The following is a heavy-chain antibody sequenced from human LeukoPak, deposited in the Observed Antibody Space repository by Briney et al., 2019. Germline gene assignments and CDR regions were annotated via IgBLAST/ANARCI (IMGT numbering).Heavy chain of an antibody. D-gene: IGHD3-3*01. V-gene: IGHV4-30-4*08. Sequence: SETLSLTCDVSGYSISSGYYWSWIRQPPGKGLEWIGYIYYSGSTYYNPSLKSRVTISVDTSKNQFSLKLSSVTAADTAVYYCARGVFWSGYRNFDYWGQGTLVTVSS. CDR1: GYSISSGYY. J-gene: IGHJ4*02. CDR2: IYYSGST. CDR3: ARGVFWSGYRNFDY.